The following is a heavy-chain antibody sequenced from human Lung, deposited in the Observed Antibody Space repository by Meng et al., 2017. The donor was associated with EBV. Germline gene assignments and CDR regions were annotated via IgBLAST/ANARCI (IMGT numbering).Heavy chain of an antibody. D-gene: IGHD6-19*01. CDR2: ISYDGSFE. Sequence: QVQLVESGGGVVQPGTALRLSCSASGFSFSDFGMHWVRQAPGKGLDWVASISYDGSFEYYADSVKGRFTISRDNPENTLFLQLNSLRPEDTSVYYCAKDPRGIAVAGNFDFWGQGTLVIVSS. V-gene: IGHV3-30*18. CDR1: GFSFSDFG. J-gene: IGHJ4*02. CDR3: AKDPRGIAVAGNFDF.